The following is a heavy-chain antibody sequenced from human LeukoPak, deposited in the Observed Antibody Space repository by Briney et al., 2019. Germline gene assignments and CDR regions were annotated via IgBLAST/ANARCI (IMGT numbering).Heavy chain of an antibody. CDR3: ARGITMVRGVPQLNWFDP. J-gene: IGHJ5*02. CDR2: IYYSGST. D-gene: IGHD3-10*01. CDR1: GGSISSGDYY. Sequence: PSETLPLTCTVSGGSISSGDYYWSWIRQPPGKGLEWIGYIYYSGSTYYNPSLKSRVTISVDTSKNQFSLKLSSVTAADTAVYYCARGITMVRGVPQLNWFDPWGQGTLVTVSS. V-gene: IGHV4-30-4*01.